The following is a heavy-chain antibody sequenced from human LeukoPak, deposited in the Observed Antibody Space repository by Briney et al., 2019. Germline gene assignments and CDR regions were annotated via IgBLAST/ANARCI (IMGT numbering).Heavy chain of an antibody. CDR3: AKDGIYCSSTSCHEDDWFDP. CDR1: GFTFSSYT. J-gene: IGHJ5*02. V-gene: IGHV3-30-3*01. CDR2: ISYDGSNK. D-gene: IGHD2-2*01. Sequence: PGGSLRLSCAASGFTFSSYTMHWVRQAPGKGLEWVAVISYDGSNKYHADSVKGRFTISRDNSKNTLYLQMNSLRAEDTAVYYCAKDGIYCSSTSCHEDDWFDPWGQGTLVTVSS.